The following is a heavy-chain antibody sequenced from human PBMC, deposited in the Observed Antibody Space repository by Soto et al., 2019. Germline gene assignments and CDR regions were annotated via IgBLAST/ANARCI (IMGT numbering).Heavy chain of an antibody. V-gene: IGHV1-18*01. Sequence: ASVKVSCKASGYTFTSYGISWVRQAPGQGLEWMGWISAYNGNTNYAQKLQGRVTMTTDTSTSTAYMELRSLRSDDTAVYYCARSTYYDFWSGYYSHYYYMDVWGKGTTVTVSS. CDR2: ISAYNGNT. CDR1: GYTFTSYG. J-gene: IGHJ6*03. CDR3: ARSTYYDFWSGYYSHYYYMDV. D-gene: IGHD3-3*01.